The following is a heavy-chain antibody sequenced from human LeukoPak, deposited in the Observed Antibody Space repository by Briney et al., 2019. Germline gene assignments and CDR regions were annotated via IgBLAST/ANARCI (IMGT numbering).Heavy chain of an antibody. CDR3: VRHSRVVAFDY. J-gene: IGHJ4*02. Sequence: PSETLSLTCTVSGVSISNHYSSWIRQPPGKGLEWIGYIYYTGNTNYNPSLKSRVTISEDPSKNQVSLKLSSVTAADTAVYYCVRHSRVVAFDYWGQGNLVTVSS. CDR2: IYYTGNT. CDR1: GVSISNHY. D-gene: IGHD2-15*01. V-gene: IGHV4-59*08.